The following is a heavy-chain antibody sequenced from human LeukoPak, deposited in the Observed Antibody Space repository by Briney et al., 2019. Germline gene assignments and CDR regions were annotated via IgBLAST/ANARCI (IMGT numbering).Heavy chain of an antibody. D-gene: IGHD5/OR15-5a*01. Sequence: PSQTLSLTCGISGDSVSSNSAAWGWIRQSPSRGLEWLGRTYYRSKWYTEYAVSVKSRIIINPDTSKNQFSLQLNSVTPEDTAVYYCVSRRYDCWGQGTLVTVSS. V-gene: IGHV6-1*01. CDR2: TYYRSKWYT. J-gene: IGHJ4*02. CDR1: GDSVSSNSAA. CDR3: VSRRYDC.